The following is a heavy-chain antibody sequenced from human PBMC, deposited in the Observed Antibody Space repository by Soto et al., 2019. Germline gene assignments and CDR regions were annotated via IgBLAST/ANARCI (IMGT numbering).Heavy chain of an antibody. CDR1: GYTFTHYY. J-gene: IGHJ4*02. Sequence: QVQLVQSGAEVKKPGASVKVSCRTSGYTFTHYYIHWVQQAPGQGLEWLGIINPASGSTNYAQDFQGRVNLTMDMSTTRVYMELSGLRAEDTAIFYCARDLAAGDHWGQGTLVTVSS. CDR2: INPASGST. D-gene: IGHD6-13*01. V-gene: IGHV1-46*01. CDR3: ARDLAAGDH.